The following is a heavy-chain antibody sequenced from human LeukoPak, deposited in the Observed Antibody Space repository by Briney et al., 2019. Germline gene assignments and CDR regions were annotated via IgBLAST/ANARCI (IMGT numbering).Heavy chain of an antibody. CDR1: GFTFSSYS. CDR2: ISSSSSYI. D-gene: IGHD3-10*01. J-gene: IGHJ4*02. Sequence: GGSLTLSCAASGFTFSSYSMNWVRHAPGNGLEWVSSISSSSSYIYYADSVKGRFTTSRANAKNSLYLQMNSLRAEDTAVYYSASDSRRSGSRSDYWGQGTLVTVSS. CDR3: ASDSRRSGSRSDY. V-gene: IGHV3-21*01.